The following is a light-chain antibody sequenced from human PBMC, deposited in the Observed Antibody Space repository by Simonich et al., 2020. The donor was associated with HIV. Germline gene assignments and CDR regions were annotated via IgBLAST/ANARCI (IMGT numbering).Light chain of an antibody. V-gene: IGKV1-5*03. J-gene: IGKJ1*01. CDR1: QSISSW. CDR3: QQYNSYPWT. Sequence: DIQMTQPPSTLSASVGDRVTITCRASQSISSWLAWYQQKPGKAPKLLIYRASSLESGGPSRFSGSGSGTEFTLTISSLQPDDFATYYCQQYNSYPWTFGQGTKVEIK. CDR2: RAS.